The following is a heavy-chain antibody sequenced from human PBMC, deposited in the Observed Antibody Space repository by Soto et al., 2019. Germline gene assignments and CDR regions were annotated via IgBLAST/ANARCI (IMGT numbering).Heavy chain of an antibody. CDR1: GFTFSSYT. Sequence: EVQVLESGGGLGQPGGSLRLSCAASGFTFSSYTMAWVRQAPGKGLEWVSSISGSGGSPYYADSVQGRFTISRDNYKNTVSLQMNRLRAEDTATYYCTKARCSGDTCFVPDYWGHGTLVIVSS. D-gene: IGHD2-15*01. J-gene: IGHJ4*01. CDR3: TKARCSGDTCFVPDY. V-gene: IGHV3-23*01. CDR2: ISGSGGSP.